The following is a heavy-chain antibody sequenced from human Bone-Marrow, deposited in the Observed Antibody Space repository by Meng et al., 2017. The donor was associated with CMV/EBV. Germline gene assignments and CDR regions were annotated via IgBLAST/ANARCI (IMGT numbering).Heavy chain of an antibody. J-gene: IGHJ4*02. Sequence: ASVKVSCKASGYTFTGYYMHWVRQAPGQGLEWMGWINPNSGDTNYVRKFQGRVTMTRDTSISTGYMEQRRLRYDDTAVYYCARDRPPLFYDDSCGFDYWGQGTLVTVSS. CDR1: GYTFTGYY. CDR3: ARDRPPLFYDDSCGFDY. V-gene: IGHV1-2*02. CDR2: INPNSGDT. D-gene: IGHD3-22*01.